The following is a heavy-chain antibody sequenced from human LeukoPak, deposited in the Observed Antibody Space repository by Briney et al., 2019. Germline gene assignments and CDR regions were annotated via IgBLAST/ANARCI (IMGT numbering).Heavy chain of an antibody. Sequence: SETLSLTCTVSGGSVSITTYYWSWIRQPPGKGLEWFASINYSGSTYYNPSLKSRVTISVDTSENQFSLKLSSVTAADTAVYYCARYVVYGSGKYYFDYWGQGTLVTVSS. CDR2: INYSGST. CDR1: GGSVSITTYY. CDR3: ARYVVYGSGKYYFDY. D-gene: IGHD3-10*01. J-gene: IGHJ4*02. V-gene: IGHV4-39*01.